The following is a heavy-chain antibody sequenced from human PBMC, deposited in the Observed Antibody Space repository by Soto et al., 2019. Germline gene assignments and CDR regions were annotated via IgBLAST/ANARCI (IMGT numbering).Heavy chain of an antibody. CDR1: GGSISSGGYY. V-gene: IGHV4-31*03. Sequence: QVQPQESGPGLVKPSQTLSLTCTVSGGSISSGGYYWTWIRQHPEKGLEWIGFISYSGNTYYNPSLKSRIGISVDTSKNQFSLKLTSVTAADAAVYYCATEHDYSGNLGGMDVWGQGTTVTVSS. J-gene: IGHJ6*02. D-gene: IGHD4-4*01. CDR3: ATEHDYSGNLGGMDV. CDR2: ISYSGNT.